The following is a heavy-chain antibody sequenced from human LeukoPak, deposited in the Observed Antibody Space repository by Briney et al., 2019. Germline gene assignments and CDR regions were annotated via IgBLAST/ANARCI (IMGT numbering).Heavy chain of an antibody. CDR3: AKVDIVATIDAGRLVDY. Sequence: GGSLRLSCAASGFTFSSYGMQWFRQAPDKGLEWVAAISNDGSNKYYADSVKGRFTISRDNSKNTLYLQMNSLRADDTAVYYCAKVDIVATIDAGRLVDYWGQGTLVTVSS. V-gene: IGHV3-30*18. D-gene: IGHD5-12*01. CDR2: ISNDGSNK. J-gene: IGHJ4*02. CDR1: GFTFSSYG.